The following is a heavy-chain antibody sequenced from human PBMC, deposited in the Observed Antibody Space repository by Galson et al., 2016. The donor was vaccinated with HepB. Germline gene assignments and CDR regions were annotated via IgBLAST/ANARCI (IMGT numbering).Heavy chain of an antibody. D-gene: IGHD1-26*01. CDR3: ARADFVGATPLGY. V-gene: IGHV3-30*04. Sequence: SLRLSCAASGFIFSNYALHWVRQAPGKGREWMAVISYDGSTKYYAESVEGRFTISRDNSKNTLYLQMNSLRGEDTAIYYCARADFVGATPLGYWGQGMLVSVSS. CDR2: ISYDGSTK. CDR1: GFIFSNYA. J-gene: IGHJ4*02.